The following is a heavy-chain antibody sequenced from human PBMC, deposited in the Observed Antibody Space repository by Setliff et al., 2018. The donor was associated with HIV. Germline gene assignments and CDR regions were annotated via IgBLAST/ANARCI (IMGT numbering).Heavy chain of an antibody. J-gene: IGHJ4*02. CDR1: GFSFSTNA. Sequence: GGSLRLSCEASGFSFSTNAMGWVRQAPGKGLEWVSGIDNTDKTLYADSVKGRLTISRDISKNTLYLQMNGLGAEDTAVYSCARARGGNSEWSYWGQGTLVTVSS. D-gene: IGHD2-15*01. CDR2: IDNTDKT. V-gene: IGHV3-23*01. CDR3: ARARGGNSEWSY.